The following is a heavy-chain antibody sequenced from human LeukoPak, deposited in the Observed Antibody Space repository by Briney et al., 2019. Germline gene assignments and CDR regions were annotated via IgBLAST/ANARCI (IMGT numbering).Heavy chain of an antibody. CDR3: YVDTAMEPYFDY. V-gene: IGHV3-23*01. CDR2: ISGSDGST. CDR1: GFTFSSYA. J-gene: IGHJ4*02. Sequence: GGPLSLSCAASGFTFSSYAMSWVRQAPGKGLEWVSAISGSDGSTYYADSVKGRFTISRDNAKNTLYLQMNTLRAEDTAVYYCYVDTAMEPYFDYWGQGTLVTVSS. D-gene: IGHD5-18*01.